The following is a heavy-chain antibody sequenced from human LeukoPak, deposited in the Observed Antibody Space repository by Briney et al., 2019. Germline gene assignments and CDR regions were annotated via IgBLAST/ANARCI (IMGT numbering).Heavy chain of an antibody. J-gene: IGHJ4*02. Sequence: ASVKVSCKASGYTFTGYYMHWVRQAPGQGLEWMGWISAYNGNTNYAQKLQGRVTMTTDTSTSTAYMELRSLRSDDTAVYYCARVAAAGIDYFDYWGQGTLVTVSS. D-gene: IGHD6-13*01. CDR1: GYTFTGYY. CDR2: ISAYNGNT. V-gene: IGHV1-18*04. CDR3: ARVAAAGIDYFDY.